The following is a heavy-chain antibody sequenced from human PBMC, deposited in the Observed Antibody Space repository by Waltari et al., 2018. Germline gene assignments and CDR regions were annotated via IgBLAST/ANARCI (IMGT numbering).Heavy chain of an antibody. CDR3: ARGRRIVGATGAFDI. CDR1: GGSISSSSYY. V-gene: IGHV4-39*07. CDR2: IYYSGST. Sequence: QLQLQESGPGLVKPSETLSLTCTVSGGSISSSSYYWGWIRQPPGKGLEWIGSIYYSGSTYYNPSLKSRVTISVDTSKNQFSLKLSSVTAADTAVYYCARGRRIVGATGAFDIWGQGTMVTVSS. D-gene: IGHD1-26*01. J-gene: IGHJ3*02.